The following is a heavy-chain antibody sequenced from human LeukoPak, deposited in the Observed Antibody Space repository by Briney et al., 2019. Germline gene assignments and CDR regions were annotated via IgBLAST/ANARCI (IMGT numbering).Heavy chain of an antibody. CDR2: INPSGGST. J-gene: IGHJ3*02. CDR3: ASEVATIDAFDI. CDR1: GHTFTSYY. V-gene: IGHV1-46*01. D-gene: IGHD5-12*01. Sequence: ASVNVSCKASGHTFTSYYMHWVRQAPGQGLEWMGIINPSGGSTSYAQKFQGRVTMTRDTSTSTVYMELSSLRSEDTAVYYCASEVATIDAFDIWGQGTMVTVSS.